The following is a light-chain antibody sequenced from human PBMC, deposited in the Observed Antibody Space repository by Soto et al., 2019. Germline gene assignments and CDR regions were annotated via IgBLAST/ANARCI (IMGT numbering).Light chain of an antibody. V-gene: IGKV3-20*01. CDR3: QQYDGTPRCT. Sequence: LPQSPVALSLYPGDSATLSSRASQWIRSPYLAWYPQKPGQTPRLRIYEASSRATGITDRLSGSGSGTDFYLTISRLEPEDVAVYYCQQYDGTPRCTLGQGTKLE. CDR2: EAS. J-gene: IGKJ2*02. CDR1: QWIRSPY.